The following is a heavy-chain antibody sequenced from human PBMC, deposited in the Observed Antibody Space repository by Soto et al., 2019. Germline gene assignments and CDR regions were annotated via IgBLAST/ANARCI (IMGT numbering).Heavy chain of an antibody. CDR1: GGSISSGDYY. J-gene: IGHJ3*02. CDR2: IYYSGST. D-gene: IGHD3-22*01. V-gene: IGHV4-30-4*01. CDR3: ARDTYYYDCSGYYSREDYAFYI. Sequence: QVQLQESGPGLVKPSQTLSLTCTVSGGSISSGDYYWSWIRQPPGKGLEWIGYIYYSGSTYYNPSLKSRVTISVDTSKNQFSRKLSSVTAADTAVYYCARDTYYYDCSGYYSREDYAFYIWGQGTMVTVSS.